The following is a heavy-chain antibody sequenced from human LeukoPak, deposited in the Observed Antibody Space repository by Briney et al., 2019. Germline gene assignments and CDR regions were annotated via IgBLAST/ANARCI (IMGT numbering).Heavy chain of an antibody. J-gene: IGHJ6*02. Sequence: GGSLRLSCAASGFTFSGSAMHWVRQASGKGLEWVGRIRGKANSYATAYAASVKGRFTISRDDSKNTAYLQMNSLKTEDTAVYYCARLPVVTANYGMDVWGQGTTVTVSS. CDR2: IRGKANSYAT. D-gene: IGHD2-21*02. CDR1: GFTFSGSA. V-gene: IGHV3-73*01. CDR3: ARLPVVTANYGMDV.